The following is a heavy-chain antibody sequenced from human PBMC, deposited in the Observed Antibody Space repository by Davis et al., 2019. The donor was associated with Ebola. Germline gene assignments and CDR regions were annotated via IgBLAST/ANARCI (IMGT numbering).Heavy chain of an antibody. Sequence: GESLKISCAASGFTFSSYGMHWVRQAPGKGLEWVAVIWYDGSNKYYADSVKGRFTISRDNSENTLYLQMNSLRAEDTAVYYCARDRPILTGLWFDPWGQGTLVTVSS. CDR1: GFTFSSYG. D-gene: IGHD3-9*01. V-gene: IGHV3-33*01. CDR3: ARDRPILTGLWFDP. J-gene: IGHJ5*02. CDR2: IWYDGSNK.